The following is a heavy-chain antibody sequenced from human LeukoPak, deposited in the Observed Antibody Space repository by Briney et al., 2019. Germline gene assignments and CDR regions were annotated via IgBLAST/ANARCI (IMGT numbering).Heavy chain of an antibody. CDR1: GYSFTTSW. J-gene: IGHJ3*02. CDR2: IYPGDSDP. D-gene: IGHD6-19*01. V-gene: IGHV5-51*01. CDR3: ARLARIAVPGTLIWGAFHI. Sequence: GESLKISCKGSGYSFTTSWIGWVRQMPGKGLEWMGIIYPGDSDPRYSPSFQGHVTISADKSISTAYLQWSSLKASDTAMYYCARLARIAVPGTLIWGAFHIWGRGTMVTVSS.